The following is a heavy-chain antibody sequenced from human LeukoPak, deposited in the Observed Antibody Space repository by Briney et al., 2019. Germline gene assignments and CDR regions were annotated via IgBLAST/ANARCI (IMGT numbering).Heavy chain of an antibody. CDR3: AREQEMATNTDY. D-gene: IGHD5-24*01. CDR2: INGDGSAT. Sequence: GVSLRLSCAASGFTFRGHWMHWVRQAPGKGLVWVSRINGDGSATYYADSVKGRFSISRDNPKNTLYLHMHSLRADDTAVYYCAREQEMATNTDYWGQGTLVTVSS. V-gene: IGHV3-74*01. J-gene: IGHJ4*02. CDR1: GFTFRGHW.